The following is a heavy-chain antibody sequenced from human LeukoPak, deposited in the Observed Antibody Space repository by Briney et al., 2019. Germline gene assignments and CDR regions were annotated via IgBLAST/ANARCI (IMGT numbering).Heavy chain of an antibody. D-gene: IGHD2-2*01. J-gene: IGHJ4*02. CDR1: GGSISSSSYY. CDR2: IYYSGST. Sequence: SETLSLTCTVSGGSISSSSYYWGWIRQPPGKGLEWIGSIYYSGSTYYNPSLKSRVTISVDTSKNQFSLKLSSVTAADTAVHYCASMTTSRRYFDYWGQGTLVTVSS. CDR3: ASMTTSRRYFDY. V-gene: IGHV4-39*01.